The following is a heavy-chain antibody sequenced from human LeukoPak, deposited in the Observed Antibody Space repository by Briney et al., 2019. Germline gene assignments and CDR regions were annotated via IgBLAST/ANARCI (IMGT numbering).Heavy chain of an antibody. CDR3: ARDYKYAFDN. Sequence: QPWGSLRLSCAASGFTFSDYSMNWVRQAPGKGLEWISYIGIDSGNTNYADSVKGRFTISGDKAKNSLYLQMNSLRVEDTAVYYWARDYKYAFDNWGQGTLVTVSS. J-gene: IGHJ4*02. CDR1: GFTFSDYS. CDR2: IGIDSGNT. D-gene: IGHD5-24*01. V-gene: IGHV3-48*01.